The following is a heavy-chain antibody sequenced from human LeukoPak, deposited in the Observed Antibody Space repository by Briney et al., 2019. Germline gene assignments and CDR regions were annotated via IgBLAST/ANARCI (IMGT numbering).Heavy chain of an antibody. CDR2: ISWNSGSI. Sequence: QSGGSLRLSCAASGFTFDDYAMHWVRQAPGKGLEWVSGISWNSGSIGYADSVKGRFTISRDNAKNSLYLQMNSLRAEDTALYYCAKADSGTVDTAMVAWGQGTLVTVSS. D-gene: IGHD5-18*01. CDR1: GFTFDDYA. V-gene: IGHV3-9*01. J-gene: IGHJ4*02. CDR3: AKADSGTVDTAMVA.